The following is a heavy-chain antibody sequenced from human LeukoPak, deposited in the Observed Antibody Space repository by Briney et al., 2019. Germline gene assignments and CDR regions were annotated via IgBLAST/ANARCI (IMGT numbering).Heavy chain of an antibody. D-gene: IGHD5-18*01. CDR2: IKCDGSEK. CDR1: GFTFSSSW. V-gene: IGHV3-52*01. J-gene: IGHJ4*02. Sequence: GGSLRLSCAASGFTFSSSWMHWVCQAPEKGLEWVADIKCDGSEKYYVDSVKGRFTISRDNAKTSLYLQMNSLRAEDTAVYYCARHLSGVTGYTYGRGIDYWGQGTLVTVSS. CDR3: ARHLSGVTGYTYGRGIDY.